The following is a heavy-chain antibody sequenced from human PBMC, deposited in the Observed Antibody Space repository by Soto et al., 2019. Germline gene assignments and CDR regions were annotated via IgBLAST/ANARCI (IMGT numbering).Heavy chain of an antibody. J-gene: IGHJ4*02. Sequence: ASVKVSCKASGYTFTSYAMHWVRQAPGQSLEWMGWINAGNGNTKYSQKFQGRVTITRDTSASTAYMELSSLRSEDTAVYYCARDRWYYDSSGPDYWGQGNLVTVSS. V-gene: IGHV1-3*01. CDR3: ARDRWYYDSSGPDY. CDR1: GYTFTSYA. D-gene: IGHD3-22*01. CDR2: INAGNGNT.